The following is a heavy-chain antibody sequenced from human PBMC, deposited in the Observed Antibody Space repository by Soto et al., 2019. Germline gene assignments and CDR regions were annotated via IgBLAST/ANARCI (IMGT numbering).Heavy chain of an antibody. CDR1: GGSISPYY. CDR3: ARASYVSDSCGYFLDS. J-gene: IGHJ4*02. D-gene: IGHD3-22*01. CDR2: IYYSGST. Sequence: PSETLSLTCTVSGGSISPYYWSWIRQTPGKGLEWIAYIYYSGSTNYNPSLKSRVTISVDTSKNQCSLKLSSVTAADTAVYYCARASYVSDSCGYFLDSWGQGTLVTVSS. V-gene: IGHV4-59*01.